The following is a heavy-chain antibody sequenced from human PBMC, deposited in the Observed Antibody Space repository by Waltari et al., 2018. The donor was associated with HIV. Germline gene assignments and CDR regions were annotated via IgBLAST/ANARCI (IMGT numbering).Heavy chain of an antibody. CDR1: GFPFHDYA. CDR2: ISWNSGSI. J-gene: IGHJ5*02. CDR3: AKDRGPFIAVAGT. Sequence: EVQLVESGGGLVQPGRSLRLSCAASGFPFHDYAMHWVRQPPGKGLEWVSGISWNSGSIDYADSVKGRFTISRDNTKNSLYLQMNSVRAEDTALYYCAKDRGPFIAVAGTWGQGTLVTVSS. D-gene: IGHD6-19*01. V-gene: IGHV3-9*01.